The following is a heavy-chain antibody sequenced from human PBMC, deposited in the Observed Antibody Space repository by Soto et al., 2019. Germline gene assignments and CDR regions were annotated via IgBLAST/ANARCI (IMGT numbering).Heavy chain of an antibody. Sequence: ASVKVSCKASGGTFSSYAISWVRQAPGQGLEWMGGIIPIFGTANYAQKFQGRVTITADESTSTAYMELSSLRSEDTAVYYCARDPYDSSGYYSYDAFDIWGQGTMVTVS. V-gene: IGHV1-69*13. CDR1: GGTFSSYA. CDR3: ARDPYDSSGYYSYDAFDI. D-gene: IGHD3-22*01. J-gene: IGHJ3*02. CDR2: IIPIFGTA.